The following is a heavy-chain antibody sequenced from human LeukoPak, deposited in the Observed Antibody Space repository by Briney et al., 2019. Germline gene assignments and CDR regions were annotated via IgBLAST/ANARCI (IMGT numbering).Heavy chain of an antibody. CDR1: GGSISSYY. J-gene: IGHJ4*02. CDR2: IYYSGST. Sequence: SETLSLTCTVSGGSISSYYWSWIRQPPGKGLEWIGYIYYSGSTNYNPSLKSRVTISVDTSKNQFSLKLSSVTAADTAVYYCARDCGEHTFICDWGQGTLVTVSS. V-gene: IGHV4-59*01. D-gene: IGHD3-10*01. CDR3: ARDCGEHTFICD.